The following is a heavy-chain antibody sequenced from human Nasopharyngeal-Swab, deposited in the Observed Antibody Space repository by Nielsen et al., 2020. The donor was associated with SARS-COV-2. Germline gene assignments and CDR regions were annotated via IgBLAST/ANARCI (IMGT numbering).Heavy chain of an antibody. Sequence: ASVKVSCKASGYTFTSYAMNWVRQAPGQGLEWMGWINTNTGNPTYAQGFTGRFVFSLDTSVSTAYLQISRLKAEDTAVYYCARERRLGYCSGGSCYYAWFDPWGQGTLVTVSS. CDR1: GYTFTSYA. CDR2: INTNTGNP. CDR3: ARERRLGYCSGGSCYYAWFDP. V-gene: IGHV7-4-1*02. D-gene: IGHD2-15*01. J-gene: IGHJ5*02.